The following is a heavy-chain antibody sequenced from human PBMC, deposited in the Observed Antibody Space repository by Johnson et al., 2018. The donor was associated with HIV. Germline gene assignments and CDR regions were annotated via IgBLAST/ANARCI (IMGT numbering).Heavy chain of an antibody. CDR3: VRETRDDAFDI. V-gene: IGHV3-7*05. Sequence: VQLVESGGGVVQPGRSLRLSCVVSGFTFKNYWMSWVRQAPGKGLEWVANINQDASEKSYVDSVKGRFTISRDNANNSLSLQMSGLRADDTAVYYCVRETRDDAFDIWGQGTMVTVSS. J-gene: IGHJ3*02. D-gene: IGHD4-11*01. CDR2: INQDASEK. CDR1: GFTFKNYW.